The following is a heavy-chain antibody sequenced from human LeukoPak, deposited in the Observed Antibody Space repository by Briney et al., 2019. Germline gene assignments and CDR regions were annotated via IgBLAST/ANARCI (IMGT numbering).Heavy chain of an antibody. CDR2: FDPEDGET. CDR3: ATDLKRVYYYGSGSYNY. J-gene: IGHJ4*02. CDR1: GYTLTELS. D-gene: IGHD3-10*01. V-gene: IGHV1-24*01. Sequence: GASVKVSCKVSGYTLTELSMHWVRQAPGKGLEWMGGFDPEDGETIYAQKFQGRVTMTEDTSTDTAYMELSSLRSEDTAVYYCATDLKRVYYYGSGSYNYWGQGTLVTVSS.